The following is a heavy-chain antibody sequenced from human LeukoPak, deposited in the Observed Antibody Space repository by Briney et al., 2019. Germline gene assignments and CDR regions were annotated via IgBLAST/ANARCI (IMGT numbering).Heavy chain of an antibody. J-gene: IGHJ4*02. D-gene: IGHD1-26*01. CDR2: IYPGDSDT. CDR1: GYSFTNYW. CDR3: ARLGSQMFIDY. Sequence: GGSLKISCKGSGYSFTNYWIGWVHQLPGKGLEWMGIIYPGDSDTRYSPSFQGQVTTSVDKSISTAYLQWSSLKASDTAMYYCARLGSQMFIDYWGQGTLVAVSS. V-gene: IGHV5-51*07.